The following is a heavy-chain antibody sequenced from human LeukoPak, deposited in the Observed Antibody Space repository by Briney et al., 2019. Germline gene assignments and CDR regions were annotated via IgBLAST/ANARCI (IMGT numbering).Heavy chain of an antibody. Sequence: PGGSLRLSCAASGFIFNNYGMHWVRQAPGKGLEWVAVISYGGSSEYYADSVRGRFTISRDNSKNTLYLQMNSLRAEDTAVYYCARDQRYSSGWYPTYYFDYWGQGTLVTVSS. CDR3: ARDQRYSSGWYPTYYFDY. CDR2: ISYGGSSE. D-gene: IGHD6-19*01. CDR1: GFIFNNYG. J-gene: IGHJ4*02. V-gene: IGHV3-30*03.